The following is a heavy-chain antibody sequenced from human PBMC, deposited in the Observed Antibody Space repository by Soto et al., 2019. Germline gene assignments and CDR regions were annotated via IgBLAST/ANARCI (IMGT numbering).Heavy chain of an antibody. CDR2: IYYSGNT. Sequence: SETLSLTCSVSGGSISSGYYYWSWIRQPPGKGLEWIGNIYYSGNTYYNPSLKSRVTISVDTSKNQFSLKLSSMTAADTAVYYCARHIIGSSSWYEVDYYYGMDVWGQGTTVTVSS. CDR1: GGSISSGYYY. V-gene: IGHV4-39*01. CDR3: ARHIIGSSSWYEVDYYYGMDV. D-gene: IGHD6-13*01. J-gene: IGHJ6*02.